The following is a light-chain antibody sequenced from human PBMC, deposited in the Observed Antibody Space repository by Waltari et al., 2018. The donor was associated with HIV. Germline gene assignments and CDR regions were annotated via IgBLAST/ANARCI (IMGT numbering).Light chain of an antibody. CDR1: QSLESTDGNIY. V-gene: IGKV2-30*01. CDR3: MQGTYFLT. Sequence: DVVMTQSPSSLRVRLGQAASISCRSSQSLESTDGNIYLNWFHQRPGNPPRRLIYKVSNRDSGVPDRISGRGSDTDFTLEISGVEAEDVGIYFCMQGTYFLTFGGGTKVEV. J-gene: IGKJ4*01. CDR2: KVS.